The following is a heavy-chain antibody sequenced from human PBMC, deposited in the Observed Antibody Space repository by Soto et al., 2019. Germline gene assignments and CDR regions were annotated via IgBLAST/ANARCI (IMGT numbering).Heavy chain of an antibody. D-gene: IGHD6-6*01. CDR3: AREAYSSSFGTNFDF. J-gene: IGHJ4*02. V-gene: IGHV1-2*04. Sequence: ASVKVSCKASGYTFTGYCMHWVRQAPGQGLEWMGWINPNSGGTNYAQKFQGWVTMTRDTSISTAYMELSRLRSDDTAVYYCAREAYSSSFGTNFDFWGQGTLVTVSS. CDR2: INPNSGGT. CDR1: GYTFTGYC.